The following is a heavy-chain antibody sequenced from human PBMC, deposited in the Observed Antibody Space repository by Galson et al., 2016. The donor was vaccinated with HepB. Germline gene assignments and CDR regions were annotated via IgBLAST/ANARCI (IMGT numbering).Heavy chain of an antibody. D-gene: IGHD4-11*01. J-gene: IGHJ3*02. CDR2: IFYSGYT. CDR1: GGSITGGTYH. Sequence: TLSLTCALSGGSITGGTYHWTWVRQQPGKGLEWIGYIFYSGYTYYNPSLKSRVTISVDTSSNHFSLKLSSVTAADTAIYYCSRQRGADYRHYTGAFDIWGQGTMVTVSS. CDR3: SRQRGADYRHYTGAFDI. V-gene: IGHV4-31*11.